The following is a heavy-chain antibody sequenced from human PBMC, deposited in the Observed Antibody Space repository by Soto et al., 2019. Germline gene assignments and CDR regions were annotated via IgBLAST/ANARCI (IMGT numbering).Heavy chain of an antibody. D-gene: IGHD6-19*01. Sequence: GGSLRLSCTASGFTFGDYAMSWFRQAPGKGLEWVGSIRSKAYGGTTEYVASVKGRFTISRDDSKSIAYLQMNSLKTEDTAVYYCTRLAPSGQWLAEFDYWGQGTLVTVSS. CDR1: GFTFGDYA. CDR3: TRLAPSGQWLAEFDY. CDR2: IRSKAYGGTT. V-gene: IGHV3-49*03. J-gene: IGHJ4*02.